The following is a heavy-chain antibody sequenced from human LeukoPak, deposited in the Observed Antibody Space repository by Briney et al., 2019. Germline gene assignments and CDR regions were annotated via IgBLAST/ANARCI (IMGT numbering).Heavy chain of an antibody. CDR2: ISWNSGSI. CDR3: AKDADSGYYYDSSGYRFDY. D-gene: IGHD3-22*01. CDR1: GFTFDDYA. J-gene: IGHJ4*02. V-gene: IGHV3-9*01. Sequence: PGGSLRLSCAASGFTFDDYAMHWVRQAPGKGLEWVSVISWNSGSIGYADSVKGRFTISRDNAKNSLYLQMNSLRAEDTALYYCAKDADSGYYYDSSGYRFDYWGQGTLVTVSS.